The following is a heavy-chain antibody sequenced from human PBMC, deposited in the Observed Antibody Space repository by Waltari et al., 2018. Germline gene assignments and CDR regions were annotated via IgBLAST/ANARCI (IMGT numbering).Heavy chain of an antibody. J-gene: IGHJ3*02. CDR1: GFTFSSYA. CDR3: AKDSRGAFDI. Sequence: EVQLLESGGGLVQPGGSLRLSCAASGFTFSSYAMSWVRQALGKGLEWVSVIYSGGSTYYADSVKGRFTISRDNSKNTLYLQMNSLRAEDTAVYYCAKDSRGAFDIWGQGTMVTVSS. V-gene: IGHV3-23*03. CDR2: IYSGGST.